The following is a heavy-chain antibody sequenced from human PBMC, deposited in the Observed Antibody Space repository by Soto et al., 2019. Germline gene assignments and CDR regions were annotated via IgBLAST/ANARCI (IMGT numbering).Heavy chain of an antibody. D-gene: IGHD2-15*01. V-gene: IGHV3-23*01. CDR2: ISGSGGST. CDR3: AKEGCCGGSCYSDWFDH. Sequence: EVQLLESGGGLVQPGGSLRLSCAASGFTFSSYAMSWVRQAPGKGLEWVSAISGSGGSTYYADSVKGRFTISRDNSKISLYLQRNSLRAEDTAVYYCAKEGCCGGSCYSDWFDHWGQGPLVTVSS. CDR1: GFTFSSYA. J-gene: IGHJ5*02.